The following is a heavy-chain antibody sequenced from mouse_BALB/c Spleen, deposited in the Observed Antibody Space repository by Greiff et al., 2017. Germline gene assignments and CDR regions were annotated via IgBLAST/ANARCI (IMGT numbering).Heavy chain of an antibody. Sequence: EVQGVESGGGLVKPGGSLKLSCAASGFTFSSYAMSWVRQTPEKRLEWVASISSGGSTYYPDSVKGRFTISRDNARNILYLQMSSLRSEDTAMYYCAKPSYYGSSYYFDYWGQGTTLTVSS. CDR1: GFTFSSYA. V-gene: IGHV5-6-5*01. J-gene: IGHJ2*01. D-gene: IGHD1-1*01. CDR3: AKPSYYGSSYYFDY. CDR2: ISSGGST.